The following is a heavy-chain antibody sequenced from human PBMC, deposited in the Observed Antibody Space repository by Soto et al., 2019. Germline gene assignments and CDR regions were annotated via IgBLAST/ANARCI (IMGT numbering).Heavy chain of an antibody. D-gene: IGHD3-10*01. CDR2: ISSSSSYI. CDR1: GFTLSSYS. J-gene: IGHJ5*02. V-gene: IGHV3-21*01. CDR3: ARARGGRTLITMVRGVNWFDP. Sequence: GGSLRLSCAASGFTLSSYSMNWVRQAPGEGLEWVSSISSSSSYIYYSDSVKCRFTISRDNAKNSLYLQMNSLRAEDTAVYYCARARGGRTLITMVRGVNWFDPWVQGTLVTVSS.